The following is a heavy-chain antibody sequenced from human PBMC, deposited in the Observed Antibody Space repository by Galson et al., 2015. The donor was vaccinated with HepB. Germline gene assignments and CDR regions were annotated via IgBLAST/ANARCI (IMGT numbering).Heavy chain of an antibody. CDR1: GFTFSREN. D-gene: IGHD2-8*02. V-gene: IGHV3-30*03. CDR2: ISPDGIIK. J-gene: IGHJ4*02. CDR3: ARDFWWNFDY. Sequence: SLRLSCAASGFTFSRENMHWVRQTPGKGLEWLAIISPDGIIKFYPESLKGRFTISRDNSKNTLYLQMNSLRPEDTAVYYCARDFWWNFDYWGQGISVTVSS.